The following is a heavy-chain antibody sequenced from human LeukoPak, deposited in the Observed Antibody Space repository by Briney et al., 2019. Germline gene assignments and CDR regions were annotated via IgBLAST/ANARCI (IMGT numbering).Heavy chain of an antibody. V-gene: IGHV6-1*01. CDR3: ARDQGSDWNNWFDP. D-gene: IGHD6-19*01. J-gene: IGHJ5*02. Sequence: SQTLSLTCAISGDSVSSNSVAWNWMRQSPSRGLEWLGRTYHRSEWHNDYALSVKSRITINPETPKNQFSLHLNSVTPDDTAVYYCARDQGSDWNNWFDPWGQGTLVIVPS. CDR2: TYHRSEWHN. CDR1: GDSVSSNSVA.